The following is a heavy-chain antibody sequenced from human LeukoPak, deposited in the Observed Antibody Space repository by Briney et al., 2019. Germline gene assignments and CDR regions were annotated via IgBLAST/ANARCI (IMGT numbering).Heavy chain of an antibody. CDR1: GGSISSYY. CDR2: IYYSGIT. J-gene: IGHJ2*01. D-gene: IGHD2-2*01. V-gene: IGHV4-59*01. Sequence: SETLSLTCTVSGGSISSYYWSWIRQPPGKGREWSGYIYYSGITNYNPSLKRRVTISVDTSKNQSSLKLSSVTAADTAVYYCARGSSSSWYWYFDLWGRGTLVTVSS. CDR3: ARGSSSSWYWYFDL.